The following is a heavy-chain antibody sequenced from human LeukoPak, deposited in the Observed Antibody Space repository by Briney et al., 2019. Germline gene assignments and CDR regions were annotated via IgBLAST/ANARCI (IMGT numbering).Heavy chain of an antibody. D-gene: IGHD3-10*01. CDR2: IYTSGST. J-gene: IGHJ4*02. Sequence: SETLSLTCTVFGGSISSYYWSWIRQPAGKGLEWIGRIYTSGSTNYNPSLKSRVTMSVDTSKNQFSLKLSSVTAADTAVYYCARDTGYYFGSGNYLYYFDYWGQGTLVTVSS. V-gene: IGHV4-4*07. CDR1: GGSISSYY. CDR3: ARDTGYYFGSGNYLYYFDY.